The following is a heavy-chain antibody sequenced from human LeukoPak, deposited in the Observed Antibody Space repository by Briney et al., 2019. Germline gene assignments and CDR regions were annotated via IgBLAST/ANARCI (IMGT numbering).Heavy chain of an antibody. J-gene: IGHJ4*02. Sequence: SETLSLTCAVYGGSFSGYYWSWIRQPPGKGLEWIGEINHSGSTNYNPSLKSRVTISVDTSKNQFSLKLSSVTAADTAVYYCARITYDSSGDYWGQGTLVTVSS. CDR2: INHSGST. CDR1: GGSFSGYY. CDR3: ARITYDSSGDY. V-gene: IGHV4-34*01. D-gene: IGHD3-22*01.